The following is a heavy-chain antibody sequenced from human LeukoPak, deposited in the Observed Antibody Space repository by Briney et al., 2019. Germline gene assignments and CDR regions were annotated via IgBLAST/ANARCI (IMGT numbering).Heavy chain of an antibody. D-gene: IGHD6-13*01. CDR3: ARQIASAGTAGFDF. CDR1: GASFSSSTYY. Sequence: SETLSLTCTVSGASFSSSTYYWGWIRQPPGKGLEWIGSIYYSGSTYYNPSLKSRVTMSVDTSKNQFSLKLSSVTAADTAVYYCARQIASAGTAGFDFWGQGALVTVSS. J-gene: IGHJ4*02. CDR2: IYYSGST. V-gene: IGHV4-39*01.